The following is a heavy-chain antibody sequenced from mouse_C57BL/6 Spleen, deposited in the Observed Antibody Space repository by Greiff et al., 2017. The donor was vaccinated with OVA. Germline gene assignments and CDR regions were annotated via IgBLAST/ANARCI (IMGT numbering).Heavy chain of an antibody. V-gene: IGHV1-81*01. CDR3: ARSYYAYDNAMDY. CDR2: IYPRSGNT. CDR1: GYTFTSYG. Sequence: QVQLQQSGAELARPGASVKLSCKASGYTFTSYGISWVKQRTGQGLEWIGEIYPRSGNTYYNEKFKGKATLTANKSSSTAYMELRSLTSEDSAVYFCARSYYAYDNAMDYWGKGTSVTVSS. J-gene: IGHJ4*01. D-gene: IGHD2-9*01.